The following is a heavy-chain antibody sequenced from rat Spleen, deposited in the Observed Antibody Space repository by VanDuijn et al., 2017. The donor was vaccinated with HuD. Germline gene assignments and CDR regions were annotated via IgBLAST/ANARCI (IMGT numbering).Heavy chain of an antibody. CDR1: GFTSSDYY. J-gene: IGHJ2*01. Sequence: EVQLVESDGDLVQPGRSLKLSCAASGFTSSDYYMAWVRQAPTKGLEWVASISYDGRMTYYRDSVKGRFTISRDNAKSTLYLQMDSLQTEDTATYYCARADISAISTDGIWGQGVMVTVSS. V-gene: IGHV5-29*01. CDR2: ISYDGRMT. D-gene: IGHD1-2*01. CDR3: ARADISAISTDGI.